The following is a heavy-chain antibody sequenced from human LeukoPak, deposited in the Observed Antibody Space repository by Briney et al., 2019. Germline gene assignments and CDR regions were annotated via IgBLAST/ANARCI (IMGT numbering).Heavy chain of an antibody. J-gene: IGHJ4*02. CDR3: ARRRSGSYFPDY. Sequence: ASVKVSCKASGYTFTGYYMHWVRQAPGQGLEWMGWINPNSGGTNYAQKFQGRVTMTRDTSISTAYMELSRLRFDDTAVYYCARRRSGSYFPDYWGQGTLVTVSS. V-gene: IGHV1-2*02. CDR1: GYTFTGYY. D-gene: IGHD1-26*01. CDR2: INPNSGGT.